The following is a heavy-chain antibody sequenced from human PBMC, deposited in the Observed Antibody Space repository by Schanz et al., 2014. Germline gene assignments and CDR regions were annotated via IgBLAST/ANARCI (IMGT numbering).Heavy chain of an antibody. D-gene: IGHD3-9*01. CDR2: ISYDGSNK. CDR3: ARDSGPYYDKSMDV. J-gene: IGHJ6*02. CDR1: GFTLSSYA. Sequence: QVQLVESGGGVVQPGRSLRLSCAAYGFTLSSYAMHWVRQAPGKGLEWVAVISYDGSNKYYADSVKGRFTISRDNSKNTLYLQMNTMRAEDTALYYCARDSGPYYDKSMDVWGQGTTVDVSS. V-gene: IGHV3-30-3*01.